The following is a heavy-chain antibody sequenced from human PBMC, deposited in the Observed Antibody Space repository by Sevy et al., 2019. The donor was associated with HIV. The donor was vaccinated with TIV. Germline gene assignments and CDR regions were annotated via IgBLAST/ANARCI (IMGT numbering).Heavy chain of an antibody. CDR2: ISSSSSYI. D-gene: IGHD6-13*01. Sequence: GGSLRLSCAASAFTFSSYSMNWVRQAPGKGLEWVSSISSSSSYIYYADSVKGRFTISRDNAKNSLYLQMNSLRAEDTAVYYCARCIAAAGTPGVFDIWGQGTMVTVSS. V-gene: IGHV3-21*01. CDR3: ARCIAAAGTPGVFDI. J-gene: IGHJ3*02. CDR1: AFTFSSYS.